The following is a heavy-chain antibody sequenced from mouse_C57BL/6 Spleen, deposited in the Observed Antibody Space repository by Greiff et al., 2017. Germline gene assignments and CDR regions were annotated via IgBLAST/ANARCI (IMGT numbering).Heavy chain of an antibody. CDR3: ARSYYGSSYWFAY. V-gene: IGHV5-17*01. CDR1: GFTFSDYG. CDR2: ISSGSSTI. J-gene: IGHJ3*01. Sequence: DVHLVESGGGLVKPGGSLKLSCAASGFTFSDYGMHWVRQAPEKGLEWVAYISSGSSTIYYADTVKGRFTISRDNAKNTLFLQMTSLRSEDTAMYYCARSYYGSSYWFAYWGQGTLVTVSA. D-gene: IGHD1-1*01.